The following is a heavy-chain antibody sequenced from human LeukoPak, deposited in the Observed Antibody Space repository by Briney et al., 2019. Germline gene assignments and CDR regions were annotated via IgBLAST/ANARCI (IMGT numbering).Heavy chain of an antibody. V-gene: IGHV4-38-2*02. D-gene: IGHD5-18*01. CDR3: ATGGSRTQPSEY. CDR2: IHYSGST. Sequence: SETLSLTCTVSGYSISRGFYWGWIRQPPGEGPEWIGNIHYSGSTYYKPSLKSRVTISVDTSKNQFSLTLSSVTAADTAVYYCATGGSRTQPSEYWGQGTLVTVSS. J-gene: IGHJ4*02. CDR1: GYSISRGFY.